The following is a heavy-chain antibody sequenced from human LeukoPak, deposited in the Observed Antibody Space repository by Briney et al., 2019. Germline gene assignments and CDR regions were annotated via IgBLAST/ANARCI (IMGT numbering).Heavy chain of an antibody. V-gene: IGHV4-4*02. CDR3: ARTSSGDFDY. CDR1: GGSISSSNW. J-gene: IGHJ4*02. D-gene: IGHD6-6*01. CDR2: IYHSGST. Sequence: SETLSLTCAVSGGSISSSNWWSWVRQPPGKGLEWIGEIYHSGSTNYNPSLKSRVTISVDTSKNQFSLKLSSVTAADTAVYYCARTSSGDFDYWGQGTLVTVSS.